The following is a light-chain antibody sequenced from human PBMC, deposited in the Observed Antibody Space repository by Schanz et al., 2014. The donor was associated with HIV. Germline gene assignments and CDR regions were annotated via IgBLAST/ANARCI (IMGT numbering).Light chain of an antibody. CDR1: QSVLSDY. CDR3: QQYGTSLIT. V-gene: IGKV3-20*01. Sequence: EIVLTQSPGTLSLSPGERATLSCRASQSVLSDYLAWLQQKPGQAPRLLIYGASSWATGIPDRFSGSGSGTDFTLTIIRLEPEDFAVYYCQQYGTSLITFGQGTRLEI. CDR2: GAS. J-gene: IGKJ5*01.